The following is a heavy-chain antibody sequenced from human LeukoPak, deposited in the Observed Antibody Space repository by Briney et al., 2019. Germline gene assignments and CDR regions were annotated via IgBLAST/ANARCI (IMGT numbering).Heavy chain of an antibody. CDR3: ARDSGPTAPFDY. CDR1: GGSISSYY. CDR2: IYYSGST. Sequence: SETLSLTCTVCGGSISSYYWSWIRQPPGKGLEWIGYIYYSGSTNYNPSLKSRVTISVDTSKNQFSLKLSSVTAADTAVYYCARDSGPTAPFDYWGQGTLVTVSS. V-gene: IGHV4-59*01. D-gene: IGHD3-10*01. J-gene: IGHJ4*02.